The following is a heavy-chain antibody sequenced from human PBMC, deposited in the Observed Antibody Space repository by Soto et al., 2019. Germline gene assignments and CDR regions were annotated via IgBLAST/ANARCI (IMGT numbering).Heavy chain of an antibody. Sequence: QVQLQQWGAGLLKPSETLSLTCAVYGGSFSGYQWSWIRQTPGKGLEWIGGINDSGDINYNPSLKSRVTIFVDAAKKQISLKLSSVTAADTAVYYCARGLLLWFGELSRRGGYYYYMDVWGKGTTVTVSS. CDR2: INDSGDI. D-gene: IGHD3-10*01. V-gene: IGHV4-34*02. CDR1: GGSFSGYQ. CDR3: ARGLLLWFGELSRRGGYYYYMDV. J-gene: IGHJ6*03.